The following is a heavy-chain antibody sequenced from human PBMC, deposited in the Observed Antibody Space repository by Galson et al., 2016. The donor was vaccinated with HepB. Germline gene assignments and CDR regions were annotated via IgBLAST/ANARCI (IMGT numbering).Heavy chain of an antibody. J-gene: IGHJ5*02. CDR2: IKSDNAGGTT. Sequence: SLRLSCAASGFTFSKDWMSWVRQAPGRGLEWIGRIKSDNAGGTTDYPPPMRARFTITRDDSESTVYLQMNNVKTEDTGVYYCTRGHTVAGPLYDLWGRGALVIVSS. V-gene: IGHV3-15*01. CDR3: TRGHTVAGPLYDL. D-gene: IGHD6-19*01. CDR1: GFTFSKDW.